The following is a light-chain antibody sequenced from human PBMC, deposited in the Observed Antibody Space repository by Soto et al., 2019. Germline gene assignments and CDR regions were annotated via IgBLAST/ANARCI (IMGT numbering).Light chain of an antibody. Sequence: GLTQFQGTLSLSPGETATLSCGASQRVSNNFLGWYQQKPGLPPRLLIYDATSRSNGIPERFSGIGSGTHFTLTISRLEPEDCALYYCQQYGRTPWTFGRGTKVQ. V-gene: IGKV3D-20*01. CDR2: DAT. J-gene: IGKJ1*01. CDR1: QRVSNNF. CDR3: QQYGRTPWT.